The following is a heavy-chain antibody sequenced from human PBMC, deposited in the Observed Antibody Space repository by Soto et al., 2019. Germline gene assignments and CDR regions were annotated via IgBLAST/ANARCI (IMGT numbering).Heavy chain of an antibody. V-gene: IGHV1-3*04. CDR2: INTDNGHT. D-gene: IGHD3-10*01. CDR1: GYTFTRHG. Sequence: QVQLVQSGAEVKNPGASVKVSCKGSGYTFTRHGMHWVRQAPGQGLEGMGWINTDNGHTVYTEKFQGRVTITRDTSANTAYMDLSSLRFEDTAVYYCAIEEPNSGNWDYWGQGSLVTVSS. CDR3: AIEEPNSGNWDY. J-gene: IGHJ4*02.